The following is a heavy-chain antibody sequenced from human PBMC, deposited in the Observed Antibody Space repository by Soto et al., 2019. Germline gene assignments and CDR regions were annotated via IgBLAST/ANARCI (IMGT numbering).Heavy chain of an antibody. Sequence: GGSLRLSCAASGFTFSSHGMHWVRQAPGKGLEWVSYIGTSGKTIYYADSVRGRFTISRDNAKNSLYLQMNSLRAEDTAVYFCARDPAIYSGKFDYGLDVWGRGTTVTVSS. CDR1: GFTFSSHG. J-gene: IGHJ6*02. V-gene: IGHV3-48*04. CDR3: ARDPAIYSGKFDYGLDV. CDR2: IGTSGKTI. D-gene: IGHD4-4*01.